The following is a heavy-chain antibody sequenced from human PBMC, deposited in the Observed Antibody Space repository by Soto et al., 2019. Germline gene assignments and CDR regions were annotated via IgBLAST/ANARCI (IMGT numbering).Heavy chain of an antibody. CDR3: ARSRGVTNTRWPYYVHS. Sequence: SESLSLTCAASGDSISKSGYYWSWLRQNQGKALEWIGYINYSGSTFYNPSLKSRVSISLDTYKNQLSLKLTSVTVADTAVYYCARSRGVTNTRWPYYVHSLGQGTLGNGSS. CDR2: INYSGST. V-gene: IGHV4-31*11. D-gene: IGHD4-17*01. J-gene: IGHJ4*01. CDR1: GDSISKSGYY.